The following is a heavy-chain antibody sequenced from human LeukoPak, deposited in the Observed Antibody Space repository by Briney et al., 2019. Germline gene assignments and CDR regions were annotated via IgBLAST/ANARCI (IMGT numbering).Heavy chain of an antibody. CDR1: GFTFSSYW. CDR3: ARGLGSWYVLVRLDP. D-gene: IGHD6-13*01. J-gene: IGHJ5*02. Sequence: GGSLRLSCAASGFTFSSYWMSWVRQAPGKGLEWVANIKQDGSEKYYVDSVKGRFTISRDNAKKSLYLQMNTLRVEDTAVYYCARGLGSWYVLVRLDPWGQGTLVTVSS. V-gene: IGHV3-7*01. CDR2: IKQDGSEK.